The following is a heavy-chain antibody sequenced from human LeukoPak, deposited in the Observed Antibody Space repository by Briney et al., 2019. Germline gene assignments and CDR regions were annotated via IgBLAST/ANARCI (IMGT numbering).Heavy chain of an antibody. CDR1: GFTFSSYS. J-gene: IGHJ4*02. CDR2: ISSSSSYI. V-gene: IGHV3-21*04. D-gene: IGHD3-10*01. Sequence: GGSLRLSCAASGFTFSSYSMNWVRQAPGKGLEWVSSISSSSSYIYYADSVKGRFTNSRDNAKNTLYLQMNSLRAEDTAVYYCARVVPPTDYGSGSYFWDPYYFDYWGQGTLVTVSS. CDR3: ARVVPPTDYGSGSYFWDPYYFDY.